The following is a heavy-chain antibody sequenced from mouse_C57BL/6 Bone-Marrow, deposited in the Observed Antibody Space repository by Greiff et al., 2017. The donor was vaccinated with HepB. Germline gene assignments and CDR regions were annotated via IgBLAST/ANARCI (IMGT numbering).Heavy chain of an antibody. J-gene: IGHJ4*01. CDR3: ARWGFGYYGSSPLDY. CDR2: ILPGSGST. D-gene: IGHD1-1*01. Sequence: QVQLKQSGAELMKPGASVKLSCKATGYTFTGYWIEWVKQRPGHGLEWIGEILPGSGSTNYHEKFKGKATFTADTSSNTAYMQLSSLTTEDSAIYYCARWGFGYYGSSPLDYWGQGTSVTVSS. V-gene: IGHV1-9*01. CDR1: GYTFTGYW.